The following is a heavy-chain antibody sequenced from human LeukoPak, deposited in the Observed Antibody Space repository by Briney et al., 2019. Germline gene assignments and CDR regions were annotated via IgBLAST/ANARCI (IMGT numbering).Heavy chain of an antibody. CDR1: GYTFTCYY. V-gene: IGHV1-2*02. CDR3: ARGDYYDYVWGSYQDDRGGAFDI. Sequence: GASVKVSCKASGYTFTCYYMHWVGQAPGQGLEWMGWINPNSGGTNYAQKFQGRVTMTRDTSISTAYMELSRLRSDDTAVYYCARGDYYDYVWGSYQDDRGGAFDIWGQGTLVTVSS. D-gene: IGHD3-16*01. CDR2: INPNSGGT. J-gene: IGHJ4*02.